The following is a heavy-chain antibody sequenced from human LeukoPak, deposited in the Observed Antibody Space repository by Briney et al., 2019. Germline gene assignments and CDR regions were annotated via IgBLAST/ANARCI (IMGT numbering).Heavy chain of an antibody. Sequence: ASVKVSCKASGYTFTSYGISWVRQAPGQGLEWMGWISAYNGNTNYAQKLQGRVTMTTDTSTSTAYMELRSLRSDGTAVYYCARVMRLVGNYVGYAFDIWGQGTMVTVSS. V-gene: IGHV1-18*01. J-gene: IGHJ3*02. CDR2: ISAYNGNT. CDR3: ARVMRLVGNYVGYAFDI. D-gene: IGHD1-7*01. CDR1: GYTFTSYG.